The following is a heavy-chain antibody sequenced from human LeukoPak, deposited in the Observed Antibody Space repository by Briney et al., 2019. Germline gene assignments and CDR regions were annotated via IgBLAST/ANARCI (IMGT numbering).Heavy chain of an antibody. V-gene: IGHV3-21*01. CDR2: ISSSGSYI. CDR3: ARGGDDSSGYSPIDY. D-gene: IGHD3-22*01. CDR1: GFTFSSYS. J-gene: IGHJ4*02. Sequence: GGSLRLSCAASGFTFSSYSMNWVRQAPGKGLEWVSYISSSGSYIYYADSVKGRFTISRDNAKNSLYLQMNSLRAEETAGYSCARGGDDSSGYSPIDYWGQGTLVTVSS.